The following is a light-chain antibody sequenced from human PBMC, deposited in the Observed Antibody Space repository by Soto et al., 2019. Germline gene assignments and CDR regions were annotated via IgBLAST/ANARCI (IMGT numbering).Light chain of an antibody. Sequence: QSVLTQPPSVSGAPGQRVTLSCTGGSTNIGAVYDVHWYQKLPGSAPKLLIYGKSNRPSGVPDRFSASKSGTSASLVISGLQAEYAPDYYCQSYDSSLDAVLFGGGTKLTVL. J-gene: IGLJ3*02. V-gene: IGLV1-40*01. CDR2: GKS. CDR1: STNIGAVYD. CDR3: QSYDSSLDAVL.